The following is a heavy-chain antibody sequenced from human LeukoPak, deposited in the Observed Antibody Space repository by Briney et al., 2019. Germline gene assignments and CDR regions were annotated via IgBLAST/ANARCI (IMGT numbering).Heavy chain of an antibody. CDR2: IIWNGATI. CDR3: ARDRGRYGSNWDASVY. Sequence: GRSLRLSCAASGFTFDDHDMPWVRQAPGKGLEWVSSIIWNGATIAYADSVKGRFTISRDNAKNSLYLQMNSLRAEDTALYYCARDRGRYGSNWDASVYWGQGTLVTVSS. CDR1: GFTFDDHD. J-gene: IGHJ4*02. V-gene: IGHV3-9*01. D-gene: IGHD6-13*01.